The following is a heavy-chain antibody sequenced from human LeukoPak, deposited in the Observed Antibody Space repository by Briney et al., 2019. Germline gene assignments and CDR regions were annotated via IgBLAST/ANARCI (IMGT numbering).Heavy chain of an antibody. CDR2: FSSDGSTT. D-gene: IGHD3-10*01. J-gene: IGHJ4*02. CDR1: GFTFSSYS. Sequence: PGGSLRLSCAASGFTFSSYSMHWVRQAPGKGLVWVSRFSSDGSTTTYADSVKGRFTISRDNAKKRLYLQMDSLRVEDTAVYYCARGSFGSFVSCGLGSLVTVSS. CDR3: ARGSFGSFVS. V-gene: IGHV3-74*01.